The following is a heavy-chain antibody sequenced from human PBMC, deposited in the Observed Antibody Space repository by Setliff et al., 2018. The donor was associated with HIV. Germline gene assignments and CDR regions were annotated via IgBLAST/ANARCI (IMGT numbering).Heavy chain of an antibody. Sequence: ASVKVSCKASGYTFTSLDINWVRQATGQGPEWMGWLNPTSGNTGSAQRFQGRVTMTRNTSISIAYMELSNLRSEDTAVYYCARGAPGRSCSGGSCSYFDYWGQGTLVTVSS. J-gene: IGHJ4*02. D-gene: IGHD2-15*01. CDR2: LNPTSGNT. CDR3: ARGAPGRSCSGGSCSYFDY. V-gene: IGHV1-8*01. CDR1: GYTFTSLD.